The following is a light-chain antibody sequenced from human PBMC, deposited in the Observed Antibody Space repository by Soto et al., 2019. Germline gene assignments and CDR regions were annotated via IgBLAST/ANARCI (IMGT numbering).Light chain of an antibody. V-gene: IGLV1-40*01. J-gene: IGLJ1*01. Sequence: QSALTQPHSVSGAPGQRVTISCTGSSSNIGAGYDVHWYQQLPGTAPKLLIYGNSNRPSGVPDRFSGSKSGTSASLAITGLQAEDEADYYCQSYDSSMSGSYVFGTGTKVTVL. CDR2: GNS. CDR1: SSNIGAGYD. CDR3: QSYDSSMSGSYV.